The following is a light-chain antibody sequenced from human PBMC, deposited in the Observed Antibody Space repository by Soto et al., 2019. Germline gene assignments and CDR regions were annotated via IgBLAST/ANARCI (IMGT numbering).Light chain of an antibody. CDR1: QSVSSSY. Sequence: IVLTQSPGTLSLSPGERATLSCRASQSVSSSYLAWYQQTPGQAPRLLIYAASSRATGIPDRFSGSGSGTDFTLTISRLEPEDFAVYYCQQYGSSPTFGQGTRLETK. CDR2: AAS. V-gene: IGKV3-20*01. J-gene: IGKJ5*01. CDR3: QQYGSSPT.